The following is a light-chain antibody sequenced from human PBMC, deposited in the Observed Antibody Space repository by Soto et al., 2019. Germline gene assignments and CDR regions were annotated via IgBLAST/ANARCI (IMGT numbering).Light chain of an antibody. CDR3: QQSYSMPYT. J-gene: IGKJ2*01. Sequence: DVQMTQSPSSLSASIGDRVTITCRASESINLYLNWYQQKPGKAPKLLIYTASSLQTWVPSRFSGSGSGTDFTLTINSLEGEDFATYYCQQSYSMPYTVGQGTQL. CDR1: ESINLY. V-gene: IGKV1-39*01. CDR2: TAS.